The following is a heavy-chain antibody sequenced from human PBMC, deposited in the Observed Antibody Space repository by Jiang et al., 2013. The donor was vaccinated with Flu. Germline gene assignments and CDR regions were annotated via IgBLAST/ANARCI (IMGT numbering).Heavy chain of an antibody. Sequence: PGGSLRLSCATSGFNFRNYAMSWVRQAPGKGLEWVATVGNTGRHTYYAGSVKGRFTISRDNFKNTVSLQMHSLRVEDTAMYYCVDPPTNEIWGQGTRVTVSS. CDR1: GFNFRNYA. D-gene: IGHD5-24*01. J-gene: IGHJ3*02. V-gene: IGHV3-23*01. CDR3: VDPPTNEI. CDR2: VGNTGRHT.